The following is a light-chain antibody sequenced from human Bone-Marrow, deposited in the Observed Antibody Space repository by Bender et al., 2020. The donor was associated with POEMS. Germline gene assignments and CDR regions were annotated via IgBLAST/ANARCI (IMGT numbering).Light chain of an antibody. Sequence: QSALTQPPSASGSPGQSVTISCTGTSSDIGASDYISWYQRHPGKAPKLIIFEVTNRPSGVSDRFSGSKSANTASLTISGLQAEDEGDYYCSSYSRTTSSMAFGGGTRLTVL. CDR2: EVT. J-gene: IGLJ3*02. V-gene: IGLV2-8*01. CDR3: SSYSRTTSSMA. CDR1: SSDIGASDY.